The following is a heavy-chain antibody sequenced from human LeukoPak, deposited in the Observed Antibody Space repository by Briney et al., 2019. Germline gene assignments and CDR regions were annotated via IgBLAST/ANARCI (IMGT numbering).Heavy chain of an antibody. J-gene: IGHJ5*02. D-gene: IGHD2-2*02. CDR3: ARVEYVVVPAAIGPHWFDP. CDR2: ISAYNGNT. Sequence: GASVKVSCTASGYTFTSYGISWVRQAPGQGLEWMGWISAYNGNTNYAQKLQGRVTMTTDTSTSTAYMELRSLRSDDTAVYYCARVEYVVVPAAIGPHWFDPWGQGTLVTVSS. V-gene: IGHV1-18*01. CDR1: GYTFTSYG.